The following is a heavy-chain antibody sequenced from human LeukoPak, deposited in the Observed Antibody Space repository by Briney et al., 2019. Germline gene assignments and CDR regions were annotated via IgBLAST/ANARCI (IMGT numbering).Heavy chain of an antibody. CDR2: IIPIFGTA. CDR3: ASGLYCSSTSCPRSNP. D-gene: IGHD2-2*01. V-gene: IGHV1-69*05. Sequence: ASVKVSCKASGGTFSSYAISWVRQAPGQWLEWMGGIIPIFGTANYAQKFQGRVTITTDESTSTAYMELSSLRSEDTAVYYCASGLYCSSTSCPRSNPWGQGTLVTVSS. CDR1: GGTFSSYA. J-gene: IGHJ5*02.